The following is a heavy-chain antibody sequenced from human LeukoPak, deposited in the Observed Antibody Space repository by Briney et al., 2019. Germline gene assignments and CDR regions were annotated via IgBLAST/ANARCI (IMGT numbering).Heavy chain of an antibody. Sequence: ASVKVSCKASGYTFTSYAMHWVRQAPGQRLEWMGWINTGNGNTKYSQKFQGRVTITRDTSASTAYMELSSLRSEDTAVYYCARDQRRITMVRGVISEDYWGQGTLVTVSS. CDR2: INTGNGNT. J-gene: IGHJ4*02. V-gene: IGHV1-3*04. D-gene: IGHD3-10*01. CDR3: ARDQRRITMVRGVISEDY. CDR1: GYTFTSYA.